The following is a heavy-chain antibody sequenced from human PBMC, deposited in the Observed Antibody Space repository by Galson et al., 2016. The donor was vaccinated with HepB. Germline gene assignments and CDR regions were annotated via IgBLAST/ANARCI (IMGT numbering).Heavy chain of an antibody. J-gene: IGHJ4*02. V-gene: IGHV3-74*01. CDR2: ISGDGNIT. CDR1: GFTFSSYW. Sequence: SLRLSCAASGFTFSSYWMHWVRHAPGEGLVWVSRISGDGNITTYADSVKGRFTISRDNSKNTLYLQMNSLRADDTAVYYCAKKSLVAGTATYVFDSWGLGTLVTVSS. D-gene: IGHD6-19*01. CDR3: AKKSLVAGTATYVFDS.